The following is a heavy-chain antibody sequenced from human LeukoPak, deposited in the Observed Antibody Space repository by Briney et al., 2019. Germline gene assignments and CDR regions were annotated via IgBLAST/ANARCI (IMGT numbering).Heavy chain of an antibody. D-gene: IGHD2-15*01. J-gene: IGHJ4*02. CDR2: MNPNSGNT. V-gene: IGHV1-8*01. CDR1: GYTFNNYD. Sequence: ASVKVSCKASGYTFNNYDVYWVRQATGQGLEWLGWMNPNSGNTGYAEKFQGRLTMTMNTSITTAYMELSSLRSEDTALYYCARCSAGVRKRTDFWGQGTLVTVSS. CDR3: ARCSAGVRKRTDF.